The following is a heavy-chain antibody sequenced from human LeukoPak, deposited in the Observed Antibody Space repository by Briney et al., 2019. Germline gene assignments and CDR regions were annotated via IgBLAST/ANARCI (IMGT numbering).Heavy chain of an antibody. Sequence: GGSLRLSCAASGFTFSSYAMHWVRQAPGKGLEWVAVISYDGSNKYYADSVKGRFTISRDSANSTLYLHMDSLRVDDTAVYYCVRGDCSSASCVVGTGIRLFPKINFNYWGQGTLVSVSS. J-gene: IGHJ4*02. CDR2: ISYDGSNK. CDR1: GFTFSSYA. D-gene: IGHD2-2*01. V-gene: IGHV3-30-3*01. CDR3: VRGDCSSASCVVGTGIRLFPKINFNY.